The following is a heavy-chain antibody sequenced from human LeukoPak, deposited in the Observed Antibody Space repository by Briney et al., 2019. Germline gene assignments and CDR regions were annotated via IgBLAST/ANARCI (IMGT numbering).Heavy chain of an antibody. CDR3: VRWRNGGGAFDI. CDR2: IVVGSGNT. V-gene: IGHV1-58*02. D-gene: IGHD5-24*01. CDR1: GFTFTSSA. Sequence: SVKVSCKASGFTFTSSAMQWVRQARGQRLEWIGWIVVGSGNTNYAQKFQERVTITRDMSTSTAYVELSSLTSEDAAMYYCVRWRNGGGAFDIWGQGTMVTVSS. J-gene: IGHJ3*02.